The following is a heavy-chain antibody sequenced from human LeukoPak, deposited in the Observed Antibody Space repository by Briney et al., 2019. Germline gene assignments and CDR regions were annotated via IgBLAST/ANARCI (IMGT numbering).Heavy chain of an antibody. CDR3: AKGVVGSSSSQYYFDF. Sequence: GGSLRLSCTASGFTFSSYAMSWVRQAPGKGLEWVSAISGSGGSTYYADSVKGRFTISRDNSKNTLYLQMNSLRAEDTAVYYCAKGVVGSSSSQYYFDFWGQGTLVTVSS. D-gene: IGHD6-6*01. CDR2: ISGSGGST. CDR1: GFTFSSYA. J-gene: IGHJ4*02. V-gene: IGHV3-23*01.